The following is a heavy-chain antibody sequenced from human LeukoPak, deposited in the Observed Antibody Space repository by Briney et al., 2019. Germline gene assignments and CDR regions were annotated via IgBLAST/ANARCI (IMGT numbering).Heavy chain of an antibody. CDR1: GGSISSGDYY. CDR2: IYYSGST. V-gene: IGHV4-30-4*01. CDR3: ARTVVTLNKYYFDY. Sequence: SETLSLTCTVSGGSISSGDYYWSWIRQPPGKGLEWIGYIYYSGSTYYNPSLKSRVTISVDTSKNQFSLKLSSVTAADTAVYYCARTVVTLNKYYFDYWGRGTLVTVSS. J-gene: IGHJ4*02. D-gene: IGHD4-23*01.